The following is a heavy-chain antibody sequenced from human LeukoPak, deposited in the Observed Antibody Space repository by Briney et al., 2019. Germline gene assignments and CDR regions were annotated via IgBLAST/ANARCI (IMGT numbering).Heavy chain of an antibody. J-gene: IGHJ6*02. V-gene: IGHV3-73*01. CDR3: TTYSNSHYYYGMDV. CDR2: IKSKDNSYAT. CDR1: GFTFSDSA. D-gene: IGHD4-11*01. Sequence: GGSLRLSCAASGFTFSDSAMHWVRQASGKGLEWVARIKSKDNSYATGYAASVKGGFTISRDDSKHTAYLQMNSLKTEDTAVYYCTTYSNSHYYYGMDVWGQGTTVTVSS.